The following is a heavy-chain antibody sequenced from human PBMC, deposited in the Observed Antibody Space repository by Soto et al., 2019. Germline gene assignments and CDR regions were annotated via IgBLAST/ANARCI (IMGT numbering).Heavy chain of an antibody. CDR2: IWYDGSNE. J-gene: IGHJ4*02. CDR3: ARSETTNWGCSY. V-gene: IGHV3-33*01. CDR1: GFTFSNYG. Sequence: QVQLVESGGGVVQPGRSLRLSCAASGFTFSNYGMHWVRQAPGKGLEWMAVIWYDGSNEYYPDSVNGRFTITRDNSKNTLYLQMNSLRAEDTAVYYCARSETTNWGCSYWGQGTLVTVSS. D-gene: IGHD7-27*01.